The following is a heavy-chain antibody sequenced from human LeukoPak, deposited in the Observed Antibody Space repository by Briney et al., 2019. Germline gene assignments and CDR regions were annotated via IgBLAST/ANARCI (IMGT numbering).Heavy chain of an antibody. V-gene: IGHV1-46*01. CDR3: ARDDNGDNWFGP. D-gene: IGHD4-17*01. CDR2: INPSGGST. Sequence: ASVKVSCKTSGYTFTGYYIHWVRQAPGQGLEWMGVINPSGGSTSYAQKFQGRVTMTRDTSTSTVYMELSSLRSGDTAVYYCARDDNGDNWFGPWGQGTLVTVSS. CDR1: GYTFTGYY. J-gene: IGHJ5*02.